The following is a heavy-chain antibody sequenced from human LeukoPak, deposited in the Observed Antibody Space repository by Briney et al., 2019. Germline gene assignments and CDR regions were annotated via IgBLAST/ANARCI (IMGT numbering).Heavy chain of an antibody. CDR1: GYSFTPYW. J-gene: IGHJ4*02. CDR2: IYPGDSDT. D-gene: IGHD2-15*01. Sequence: KSGESLKISCKGSGYSFTPYWIRRVRQMPGKGLEWMGIIYPGDSDTRYSPSFQGQVTISADKSISTAYLQWSSLKASDTAMYYWARARYCSGGNCYAEYWGQGTLVTVSS. CDR3: ARARYCSGGNCYAEY. V-gene: IGHV5-51*01.